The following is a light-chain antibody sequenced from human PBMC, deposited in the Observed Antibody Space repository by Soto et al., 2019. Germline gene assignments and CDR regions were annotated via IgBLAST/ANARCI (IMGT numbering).Light chain of an antibody. J-gene: IGLJ1*01. CDR1: SSDVGGYNY. CDR2: DVS. V-gene: IGLV2-14*01. Sequence: ALTQPASVSGSPGQSITISCTGTSSDVGGYNYVSWLQQHPGKVPKLIIYDVSSRPSGVSNRFSGSKSGNTASLTISGLQAEDEADYYCTSYTSSNTHVFGGGTKVTVL. CDR3: TSYTSSNTHV.